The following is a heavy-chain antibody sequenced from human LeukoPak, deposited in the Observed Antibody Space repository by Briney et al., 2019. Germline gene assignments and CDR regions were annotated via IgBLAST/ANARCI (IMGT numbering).Heavy chain of an antibody. J-gene: IGHJ4*02. D-gene: IGHD2-2*01. CDR3: ARLIPQVVVPGAVDY. CDR1: GYTFTSYG. V-gene: IGHV1-18*01. Sequence: ASVKVSCKASGYTFTSYGISWVRQAPGQGLEWMGWISAYNGNTNYAQKLQGRVTMTTDTSTSTAYMELRSLRSDDTAVYYCARLIPQVVVPGAVDYWGQGALVTVSS. CDR2: ISAYNGNT.